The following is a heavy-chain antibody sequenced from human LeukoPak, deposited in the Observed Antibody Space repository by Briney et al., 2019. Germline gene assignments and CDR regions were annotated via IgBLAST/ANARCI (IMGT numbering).Heavy chain of an antibody. J-gene: IGHJ4*02. Sequence: PGGSLRLSCAASGFMFSSYAMSWVRQAPGKGLEWVSAISGSGGSTYYADSVKGRFTISRDNSKNTLYLQMNSLRAEDTAVYYCAKDRDNWANLYYFDYWGQGTLVTVSS. CDR2: ISGSGGST. V-gene: IGHV3-23*01. CDR3: AKDRDNWANLYYFDY. CDR1: GFMFSSYA. D-gene: IGHD1-20*01.